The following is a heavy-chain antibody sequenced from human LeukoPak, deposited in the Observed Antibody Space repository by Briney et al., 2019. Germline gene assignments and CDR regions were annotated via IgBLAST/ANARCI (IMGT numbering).Heavy chain of an antibody. J-gene: IGHJ5*02. D-gene: IGHD1-7*01. Sequence: ASVKVSCKASVYTFTSYYMHWVRQAPGQGLEWMVIINPSGGSTRYAQKFQGRVTMTRDTSTKTVYMEMSSLRSEDTAVYYCARDPLITGTTTWFDPWGQGTLVTVSS. CDR3: ARDPLITGTTTWFDP. CDR2: INPSGGST. CDR1: VYTFTSYY. V-gene: IGHV1-46*01.